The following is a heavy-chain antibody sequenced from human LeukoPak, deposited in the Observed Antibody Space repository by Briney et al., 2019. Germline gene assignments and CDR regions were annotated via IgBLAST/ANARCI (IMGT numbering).Heavy chain of an antibody. CDR1: GYTFTSYD. J-gene: IGHJ6*03. V-gene: IGHV1-8*03. CDR3: ARLYYDFWSGYGLYYYYMDV. Sequence: GASVKVSCKASGYTFTSYDINWVRQATGQGLEWMGWMNPNSGNTGYAQKFQGRVTITRNTSISTAYMELSSLRSEDTAVYCCARLYYDFWSGYGLYYYYMDVWGKGTTVTVSS. CDR2: MNPNSGNT. D-gene: IGHD3-3*01.